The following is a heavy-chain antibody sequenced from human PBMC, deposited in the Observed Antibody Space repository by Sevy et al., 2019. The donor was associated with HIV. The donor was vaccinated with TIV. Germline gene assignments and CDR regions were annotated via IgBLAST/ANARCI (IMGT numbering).Heavy chain of an antibody. V-gene: IGHV6-1*01. J-gene: IGHJ4*02. CDR2: TYYRSKWYN. CDR3: ARDRTRVGPTQLGGFDY. Sequence: SQTLSLTCAISGDSVSSNSAAWNWIRQSPSRGLEWLGRTYYRSKWYNDYAVSVKSRITINPEKSKNQFSLHLKSVTPEDTAVYYGARDRTRVGPTQLGGFDYWGQGTLVTVSS. D-gene: IGHD6-13*01. CDR1: GDSVSSNSAA.